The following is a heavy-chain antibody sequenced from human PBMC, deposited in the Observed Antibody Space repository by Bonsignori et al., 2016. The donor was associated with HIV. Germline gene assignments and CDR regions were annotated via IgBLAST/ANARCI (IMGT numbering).Heavy chain of an antibody. CDR1: GFTFSSYS. CDR2: ISSSSSTI. CDR3: ARGPNPRDGYRSY. Sequence: GESLKISCAASGFTFSSYSMNWVRQAPGKGLEWVSYISSSSSTIYYADSVKGRFTISRDNAKNSLYLQMNSLRDEDTAVYYCARGPNPRDGYRSYWGQGTLVTVSS. V-gene: IGHV3-48*02. D-gene: IGHD5-24*01. J-gene: IGHJ4*02.